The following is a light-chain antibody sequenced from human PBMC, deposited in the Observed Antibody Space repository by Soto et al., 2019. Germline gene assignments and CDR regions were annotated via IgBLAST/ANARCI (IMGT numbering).Light chain of an antibody. CDR1: QSISSF. V-gene: IGKV1-39*01. Sequence: DIQMTQSPSSLSASVGDRVTITCRTSQSISSFLNWYQQKPGKAPKVLIYAASTLQSGVPSRFSGSGSGTDFTLTIGSLQPEDLTSYVCQQSYSPPFAFGPGTTVD. CDR2: AAS. J-gene: IGKJ3*01. CDR3: QQSYSPPFA.